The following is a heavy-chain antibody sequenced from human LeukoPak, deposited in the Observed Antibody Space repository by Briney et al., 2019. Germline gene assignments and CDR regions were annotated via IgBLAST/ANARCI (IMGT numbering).Heavy chain of an antibody. CDR3: ARDTDYSFDY. V-gene: IGHV3-23*01. J-gene: IGHJ4*02. Sequence: GGSLRLSCAASGFTFSSYSMNWVRQAPGKRLEWVSAISGSGGSTYYADSVKGRFTISRDNSKNTLYLQMNSLRAEDTAVYYCARDTDYSFDYWGQGTLVTVSS. CDR1: GFTFSSYS. D-gene: IGHD3/OR15-3a*01. CDR2: ISGSGGST.